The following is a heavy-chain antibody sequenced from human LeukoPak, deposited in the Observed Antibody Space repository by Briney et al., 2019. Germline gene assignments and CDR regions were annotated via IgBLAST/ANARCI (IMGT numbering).Heavy chain of an antibody. D-gene: IGHD3-9*01. J-gene: IGHJ4*02. Sequence: GASVKVSCKASGYTFTNFFMHWVRQAPGQGLEWMGIINPNSGSTDYPQKFQGRVTLTGDMSTSTVYMELSSLRSEDTAVYYCAKVGQNYHILTYYFDYWGQGTLVTVSS. CDR3: AKVGQNYHILTYYFDY. CDR1: GYTFTNFF. CDR2: INPNSGST. V-gene: IGHV1-46*01.